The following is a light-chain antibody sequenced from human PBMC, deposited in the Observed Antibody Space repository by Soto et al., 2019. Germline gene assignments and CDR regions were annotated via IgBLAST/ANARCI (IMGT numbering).Light chain of an antibody. CDR3: LQSYITPYT. CDR1: QSISVH. CDR2: AAS. V-gene: IGKV1-39*01. J-gene: IGKJ2*01. Sequence: DIQMTQSPSSLSASVGDTVTITCRASQSISVHLNWYQQKPGKVHKLLIYAASNLQSGVPLRFRGSGSETDFALTISSLQPEDCATYYCLQSYITPYTFGQGTKLEIK.